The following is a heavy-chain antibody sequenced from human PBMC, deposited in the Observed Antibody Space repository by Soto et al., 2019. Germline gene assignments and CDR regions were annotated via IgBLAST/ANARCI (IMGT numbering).Heavy chain of an antibody. CDR2: IYYSGST. J-gene: IGHJ5*02. Sequence: SETLSLTCTVSGGSISSGGYYWGWIRQHPGKGLEWIGYIYYSGSTYYNPSLKSRVTISVDTSKNQFSLKLSSVTAADTAVYYCARSSIAARRGGGSNWFDPWGQGTLVTVSS. CDR3: ARSSIAARRGGGSNWFDP. V-gene: IGHV4-31*03. D-gene: IGHD6-6*01. CDR1: GGSISSGGYY.